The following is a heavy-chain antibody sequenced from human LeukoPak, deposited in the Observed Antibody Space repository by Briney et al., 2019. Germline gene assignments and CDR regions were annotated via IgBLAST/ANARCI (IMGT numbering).Heavy chain of an antibody. CDR1: GGTFSSYA. J-gene: IGHJ4*02. V-gene: IGHV1-69*06. D-gene: IGHD1-26*01. CDR2: IIPIFGTA. Sequence: ASVKVSCTASGGTFSSYAISWVRQAPGQGLEWMGGIIPIFGTANYAQKFQGRVTITADKSTSTAYMELSSLRSEDTAVYYCARVYRPGGFDYWGQGTLVTVSS. CDR3: ARVYRPGGFDY.